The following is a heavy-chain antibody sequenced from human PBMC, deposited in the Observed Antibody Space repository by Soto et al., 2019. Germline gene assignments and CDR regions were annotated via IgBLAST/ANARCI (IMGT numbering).Heavy chain of an antibody. CDR2: ISSSSSTI. V-gene: IGHV3-48*02. Sequence: GGSLRLSCAASGFPFSSYAMSWVRQAPGKGLEWVSYISSSSSTIYYADSVKGRFTISRDNAKNSLYLQMNSLRDEDTAVYYCARDREYYDSSGYQYYFDYWGQGTLVTVSS. J-gene: IGHJ4*02. CDR1: GFPFSSYA. D-gene: IGHD3-22*01. CDR3: ARDREYYDSSGYQYYFDY.